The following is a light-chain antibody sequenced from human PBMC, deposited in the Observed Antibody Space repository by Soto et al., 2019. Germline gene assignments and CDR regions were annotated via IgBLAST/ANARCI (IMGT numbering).Light chain of an antibody. CDR1: QSVSAS. CDR2: GAA. J-gene: IGKJ2*01. Sequence: DIQMTQSPSSVSASVGDRVTLTCRASQSVSASLAWDQQKPGDAPKLLIYGAATLQSGVPSSFSGSYSGTDFTPTITRRQPDDFATYYWQETDTYPYTFGQGTKLQIK. CDR3: QETDTYPYT. V-gene: IGKV1D-12*01.